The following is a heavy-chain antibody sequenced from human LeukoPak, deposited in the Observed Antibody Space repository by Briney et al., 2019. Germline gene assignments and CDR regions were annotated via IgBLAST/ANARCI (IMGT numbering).Heavy chain of an antibody. J-gene: IGHJ4*02. V-gene: IGHV3-7*03. D-gene: IGHD6-13*01. CDR2: INGDGSHS. CDR3: VKNSGWYCLDY. CDR1: GFSFSNYW. Sequence: GGSLRLPCAASGFSFSNYWMTWVRQAPGKGLERVADINGDGSHSYCVDSVKGRFTLSRDNAKNSQFLQMNSLRAEGTAVYYCVKNSGWYCLDYWGQGTLVTVSS.